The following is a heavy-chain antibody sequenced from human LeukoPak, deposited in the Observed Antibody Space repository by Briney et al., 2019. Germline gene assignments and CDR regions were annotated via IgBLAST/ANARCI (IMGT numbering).Heavy chain of an antibody. CDR2: IYYSGST. D-gene: IGHD2-21*01. Sequence: PSETLSLTCTVSGGSIISSSYYWGWIRQPPGKGLEWIGSIYYSGSTYYNPSLKSRVTISVDTSKNQFSPKLSSVTAADTAVYYCARPLFDMNAFDIWGQGTMVTVSS. V-gene: IGHV4-39*01. CDR3: ARPLFDMNAFDI. J-gene: IGHJ3*02. CDR1: GGSIISSSYY.